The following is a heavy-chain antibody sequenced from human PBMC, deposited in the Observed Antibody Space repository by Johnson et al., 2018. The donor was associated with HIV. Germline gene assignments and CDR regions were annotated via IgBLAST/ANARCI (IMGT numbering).Heavy chain of an antibody. J-gene: IGHJ3*02. CDR3: ASPTMITFGGVIVLWVAFYI. CDR1: GFTFSSYA. D-gene: IGHD3-16*02. CDR2: IGTAGDT. V-gene: IGHV3-13*01. Sequence: VQLVESGGGVVQPGRSLRLSCAASGFTFSSYAMSWVRHATGKGLEWVSAIGTAGDTYYQGSVKGRLSIAREKDKNSLYLQMNSLRAGDTAVYYCASPTMITFGGVIVLWVAFYIWGQGTMVTVSS.